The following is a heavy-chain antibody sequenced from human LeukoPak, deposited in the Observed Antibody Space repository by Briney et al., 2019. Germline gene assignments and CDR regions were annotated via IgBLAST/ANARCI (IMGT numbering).Heavy chain of an antibody. CDR3: ARRTTITMVRGGGLDY. D-gene: IGHD3-10*01. CDR2: INHSGST. J-gene: IGHJ4*02. CDR1: GGSFSGYY. Sequence: SETLSLTCAVHGGSFSGYYWSWIRQPPGKGLEWIGEINHSGSTNYNPSLKSRVTISVDTSKNQFSLKLSSVTAADTAVYYCARRTTITMVRGGGLDYWGQGTLVTVSS. V-gene: IGHV4-34*01.